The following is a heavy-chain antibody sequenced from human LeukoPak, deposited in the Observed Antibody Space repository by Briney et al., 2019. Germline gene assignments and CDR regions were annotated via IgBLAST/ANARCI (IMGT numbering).Heavy chain of an antibody. CDR2: IYYTGAT. J-gene: IGHJ4*02. CDR1: GGSISSYY. D-gene: IGHD6-19*01. V-gene: IGHV4-59*08. CDR3: ARYGGSGWVINN. Sequence: PSETLSLTCTVSGGSISSYYWTWIRQPPGKGLEWIGYIYYTGATSYNPSLKSRVTISVDTSKKQFSLKLTSVTAADTAVYYCARYGGSGWVINNWGQGTLVTVSS.